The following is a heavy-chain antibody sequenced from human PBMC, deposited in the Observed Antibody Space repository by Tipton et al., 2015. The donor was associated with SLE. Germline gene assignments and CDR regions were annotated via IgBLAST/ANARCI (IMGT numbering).Heavy chain of an antibody. J-gene: IGHJ4*02. V-gene: IGHV4-4*07. Sequence: PGLVKPSETLSLICNVSGVSISSHYWSWIRQPAGKRLEWIGRVHSSGSIGYSPPLKSRVTISGDTSKNQFSLKLTSVTAADTAVYYCARHAGYDFNYFDYWGQGTLVTVSS. CDR1: GVSISSHY. CDR3: ARHAGYDFNYFDY. CDR2: VHSSGSI. D-gene: IGHD5-12*01.